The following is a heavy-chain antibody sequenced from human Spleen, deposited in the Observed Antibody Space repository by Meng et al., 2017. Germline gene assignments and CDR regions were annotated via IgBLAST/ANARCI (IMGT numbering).Heavy chain of an antibody. J-gene: IGHJ6*02. Sequence: SVKVSCKASGGTFSSYTISWVRQAPGQGLEWMGGIIPIFGTANYAQKFQGRVTITADESTSTAYMELSSLRSEDTAVYYCAKDQIQLWLKDYYYGMDVWGQGTTVTVSS. CDR3: AKDQIQLWLKDYYYGMDV. V-gene: IGHV1-69*13. CDR1: GGTFSSYT. CDR2: IIPIFGTA. D-gene: IGHD5-18*01.